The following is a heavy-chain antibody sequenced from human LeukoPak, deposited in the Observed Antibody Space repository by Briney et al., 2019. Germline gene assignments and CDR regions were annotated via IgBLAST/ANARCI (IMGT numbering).Heavy chain of an antibody. CDR2: ISGSGGST. V-gene: IGHV3-23*01. CDR3: AKSPVPYCSGGSCYGMDV. CDR1: GFTFTSYA. Sequence: GGSLRLSCAASGFTFTSYAMSWVRQAPGKGLEWVSVISGSGGSTYYADSVKGRFTISRDNSKTKLYLQMNSLRVEDTAGYYGAKSPVPYCSGGSCYGMDVWGQGTTVTVSS. D-gene: IGHD2-15*01. J-gene: IGHJ6*02.